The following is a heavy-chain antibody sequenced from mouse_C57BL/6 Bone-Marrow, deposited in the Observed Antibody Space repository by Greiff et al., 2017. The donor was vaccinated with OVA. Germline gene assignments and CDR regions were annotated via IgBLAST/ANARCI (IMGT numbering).Heavy chain of an antibody. J-gene: IGHJ4*01. Sequence: EVKLVESGGGLVKPGGSLKLSCAASGFTFSDYGMHWVRQAPEKGLEWVVYISSGSSTIYYADTVKGRFTISRDNAKNTLFLQMTSLRSEDTAMYYCARPPYAMDYWGQGTSVTVSS. V-gene: IGHV5-17*01. CDR1: GFTFSDYG. CDR3: ARPPYAMDY. CDR2: ISSGSSTI.